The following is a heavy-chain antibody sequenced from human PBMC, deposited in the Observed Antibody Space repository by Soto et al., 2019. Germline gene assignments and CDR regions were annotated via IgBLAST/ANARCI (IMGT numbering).Heavy chain of an antibody. CDR3: TRKTPPTGMEV. CDR2: IGSGGDT. J-gene: IGHJ6*02. CDR1: GFTLSSYD. Sequence: EVQLVESGGGLVQPGGSLRLSCAASGFTLSSYDIHWVRQATGEGLAWVSGIGSGGDTHYADSVKGRFIISREDGNHSLYIQMNNLRVGDTAVYYRTRKTPPTGMEVWGQGATVTVSS. D-gene: IGHD3-9*01. V-gene: IGHV3-13*01.